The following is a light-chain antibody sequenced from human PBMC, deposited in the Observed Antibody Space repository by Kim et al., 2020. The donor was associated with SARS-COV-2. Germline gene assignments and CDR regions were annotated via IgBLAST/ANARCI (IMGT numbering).Light chain of an antibody. Sequence: SYELTQPPSVSVSPGQTVSITCSGDKLGEKYSCWYQQKSGQSPVFVIYQDFKRPSGIPERFSGSNFGNTATLTISGTQAVDEADYYCQAWDSGTVVFGGGTKLTVL. CDR3: QAWDSGTVV. CDR2: QDF. J-gene: IGLJ2*01. V-gene: IGLV3-1*01. CDR1: KLGEKY.